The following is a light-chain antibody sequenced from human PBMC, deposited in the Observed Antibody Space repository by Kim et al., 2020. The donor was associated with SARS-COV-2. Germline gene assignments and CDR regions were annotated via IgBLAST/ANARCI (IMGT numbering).Light chain of an antibody. V-gene: IGLV3-25*03. J-gene: IGLJ7*01. CDR1: ALPKQY. Sequence: SYELTQPPSVSVSPGQTARITCSGDALPKQYAYWYQQKSGQAPVLVIYKDSERPSGIPERFSGSSSGTMVTLTISGAQVEDEADYYCQSADSSGTYAVFGGGTQLTVL. CDR3: QSADSSGTYAV. CDR2: KDS.